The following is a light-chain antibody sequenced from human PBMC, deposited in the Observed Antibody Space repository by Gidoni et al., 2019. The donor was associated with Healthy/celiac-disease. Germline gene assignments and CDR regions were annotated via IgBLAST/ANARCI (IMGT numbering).Light chain of an antibody. CDR1: QSVSSY. J-gene: IGKJ1*01. V-gene: IGKV3-11*01. CDR3: QQRSNWPLT. CDR2: DAS. Sequence: DIVLTQPPATLSLSPGERATLSCRANQSVSSYLAWYQQKPGQAPRLLIYDASNRATGIPARFSGSESGTDFTLTISSLEPEDFAVYYCQQRSNWPLTFGQGTKVEIK.